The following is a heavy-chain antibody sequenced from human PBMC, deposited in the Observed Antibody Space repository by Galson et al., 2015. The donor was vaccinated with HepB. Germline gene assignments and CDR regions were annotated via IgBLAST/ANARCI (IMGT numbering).Heavy chain of an antibody. V-gene: IGHV4-39*07. Sequence: LSLTCTVSGGSISSSSYYWGWIRQPPGKGLEWIGSIYYSGSTYYNPSLKSRVTISVDTSKNQFSLKLSSVTAADTAVYYCARGKGDGSSWYCWFDPWGQGTLVTVSS. D-gene: IGHD6-13*01. CDR3: ARGKGDGSSWYCWFDP. CDR1: GGSISSSSYY. CDR2: IYYSGST. J-gene: IGHJ5*02.